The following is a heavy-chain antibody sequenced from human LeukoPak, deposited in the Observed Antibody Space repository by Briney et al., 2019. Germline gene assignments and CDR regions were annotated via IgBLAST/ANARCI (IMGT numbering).Heavy chain of an antibody. CDR3: ARDQRDCSSTSCSDAFDI. Sequence: GGSLRLSCAASGFTFSNYAMNWVRQAPGKGLEWVSSISSSSSYIYYADSVKGRFTISRDNAKNSLYLQMNSLRAEDTAVYYCARDQRDCSSTSCSDAFDIWGQGTMVTVSS. V-gene: IGHV3-21*01. J-gene: IGHJ3*02. CDR2: ISSSSSYI. D-gene: IGHD2-2*01. CDR1: GFTFSNYA.